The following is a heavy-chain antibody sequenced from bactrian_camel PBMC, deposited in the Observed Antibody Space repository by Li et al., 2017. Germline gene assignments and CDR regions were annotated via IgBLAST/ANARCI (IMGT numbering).Heavy chain of an antibody. CDR2: MDSDGIA. Sequence: HVQLVESGGGLVEAGGSLRLSCAASGLEGPTHCMGWFRQAPGKQREGVALMDSDGIASYADSVKGRFTVSRDNANNTVNLMMNSLKPEDTAMYYCAANFGLYCSGPYLARRANFLGQGTQVTVS. D-gene: IGHD2*01. CDR1: GLEGPTHC. J-gene: IGHJ4*01. V-gene: IGHV3S53*01.